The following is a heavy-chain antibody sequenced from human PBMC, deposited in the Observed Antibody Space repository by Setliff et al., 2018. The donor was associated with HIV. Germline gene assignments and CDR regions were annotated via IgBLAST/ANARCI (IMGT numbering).Heavy chain of an antibody. D-gene: IGHD6-19*01. V-gene: IGHV3-23*03. CDR1: GFAFNSYA. Sequence: HPGGSLRLSCAFSGFAFNSYAMTWVRQAPGKGLEWVSVIFLGGSPTYYADSVRGRFTISRDNSKSTLYLQMSSLRAEDTAVYFCARKAVAGNFDSWGQGTPVTVSS. CDR2: IFLGGSPT. CDR3: ARKAVAGNFDS. J-gene: IGHJ4*02.